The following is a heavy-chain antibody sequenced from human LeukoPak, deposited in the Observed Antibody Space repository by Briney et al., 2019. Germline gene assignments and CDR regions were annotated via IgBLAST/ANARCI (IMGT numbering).Heavy chain of an antibody. J-gene: IGHJ4*02. V-gene: IGHV4-4*07. CDR3: ARVSLVRGAPDYYFDY. Sequence: SETLSLTCTVSGDSTSSYYWSWIRQPAGKGLEWVGRIYTSGSTNYNPSLKSRVTMSVDTSKNQFSLNLSSVTAADTAVYYCARVSLVRGAPDYYFDYWGQGTLVTVSS. CDR2: IYTSGST. CDR1: GDSTSSYY. D-gene: IGHD3-10*01.